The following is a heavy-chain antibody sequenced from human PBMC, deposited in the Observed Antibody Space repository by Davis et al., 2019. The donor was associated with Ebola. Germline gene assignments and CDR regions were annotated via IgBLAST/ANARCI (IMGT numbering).Heavy chain of an antibody. Sequence: SETLSLTCAVSGGSISSSNWWSWVRQPPGKGLEWIGEIYHSGSTNYHPSLKSRVAISVDKSKNQFSLKLSSVTAADTAVYYCARDQVGLLLGLRDYYYGMDVWGQGTTVTVSS. J-gene: IGHJ6*02. D-gene: IGHD2-15*01. CDR3: ARDQVGLLLGLRDYYYGMDV. V-gene: IGHV4-4*02. CDR1: GGSISSSNW. CDR2: IYHSGST.